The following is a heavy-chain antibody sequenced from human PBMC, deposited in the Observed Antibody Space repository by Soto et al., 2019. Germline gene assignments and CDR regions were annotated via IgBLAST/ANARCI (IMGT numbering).Heavy chain of an antibody. CDR2: IYYSGST. CDR1: GGSISSYY. J-gene: IGHJ4*02. D-gene: IGHD6-13*01. Sequence: QVQLQESGPGLVKPSETLSLTCTVSGGSISSYYWSWIRQPPGKGLEWIGYIYYSGSTNYNPSLKSRVTTSVDTSKNQFSLKLSSVTAADTAVYYCARLDWDSSSWYMDYWGQGTLVTVSS. V-gene: IGHV4-59*08. CDR3: ARLDWDSSSWYMDY.